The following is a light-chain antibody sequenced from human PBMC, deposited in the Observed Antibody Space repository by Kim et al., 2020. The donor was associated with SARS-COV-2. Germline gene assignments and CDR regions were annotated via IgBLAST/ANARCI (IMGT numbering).Light chain of an antibody. J-gene: IGLJ1*01. Sequence: GQSITISCTGTSSDVGGYDYVSWYQQHPGKAPKLMIYDGSNRPSGVSNRFSGSKSGNTASLTISGLHTEDEADYYCNSYTSSSTGVFGTGTKVTVL. CDR2: DGS. V-gene: IGLV2-14*03. CDR1: SSDVGGYDY. CDR3: NSYTSSSTGV.